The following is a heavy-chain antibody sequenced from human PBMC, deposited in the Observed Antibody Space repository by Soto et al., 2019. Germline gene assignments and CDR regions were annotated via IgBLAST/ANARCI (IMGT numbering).Heavy chain of an antibody. V-gene: IGHV3-23*01. CDR1: GFTFSSYA. CDR2: ISGSGGTT. Sequence: HPGGSLRLSCAASGFTFSSYAMTWVRQAPGKGLEWVSAISGSGGTTYYADSVKGRFTISRDNSKNTLYLQMNSLRAEDTAVYYCAKSPPNNYYYYMDVWGKGTTVTVSS. CDR3: AKSPPNNYYYYMDV. J-gene: IGHJ6*03. D-gene: IGHD7-27*01.